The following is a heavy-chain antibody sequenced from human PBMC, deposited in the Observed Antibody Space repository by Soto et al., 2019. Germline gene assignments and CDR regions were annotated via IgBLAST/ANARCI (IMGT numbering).Heavy chain of an antibody. J-gene: IGHJ4*02. V-gene: IGHV3-9*01. CDR3: VKDRSGTYATSGTYNYFDY. CDR1: GFSFVDFA. Sequence: EVQLVGSGGGLVQPGRSLRLSCAVSGFSFVDFAMHWVRLVPGKGLEWVSGINWNGGRVDYADSVKGRFTVSRDNAKNSLYLQMTRLRGEDTAFYYCVKDRSGTYATSGTYNYFDYWGQGTLVTVSS. D-gene: IGHD3-10*01. CDR2: INWNGGRV.